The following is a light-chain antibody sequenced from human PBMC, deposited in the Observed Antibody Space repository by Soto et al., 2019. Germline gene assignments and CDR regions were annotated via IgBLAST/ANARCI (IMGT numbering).Light chain of an antibody. J-gene: IGKJ3*01. V-gene: IGKV1-5*03. CDR3: QHYNSYSPLT. Sequence: DIQMTQSPSTLSGSVGDRVTITCRASQTISSWLAWYQQKPGKAPKLLIYKASTLKSGVPSRFSGSGSGTEFTLTISSLQPDDFATYYCQHYNSYSPLTFGPGTKVDIK. CDR1: QTISSW. CDR2: KAS.